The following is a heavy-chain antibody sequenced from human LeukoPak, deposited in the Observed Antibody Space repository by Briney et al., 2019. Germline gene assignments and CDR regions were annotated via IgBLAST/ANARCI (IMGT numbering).Heavy chain of an antibody. CDR1: GFTFSSYE. Sequence: GGSLRLSCAASGFTFSSYEMNWVRQAPGKGLEWVSYISSSSSYIYYADSVKGRFTISRDNAKNSLYLQMNSLRAEDTALYYCARVPPSDYGDYVTFDYWGQGTLVTVSS. D-gene: IGHD4-17*01. V-gene: IGHV3-21*05. J-gene: IGHJ4*02. CDR3: ARVPPSDYGDYVTFDY. CDR2: ISSSSSYI.